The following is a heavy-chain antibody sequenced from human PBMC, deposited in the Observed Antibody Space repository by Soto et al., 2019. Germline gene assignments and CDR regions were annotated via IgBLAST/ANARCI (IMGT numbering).Heavy chain of an antibody. D-gene: IGHD2-8*01. CDR2: IYHSGTT. CDR3: ARLTGFFTIYPFDP. J-gene: IGHJ5*02. Sequence: SETLSLTCGVSGDSFSSVNWWSWFRQAPGKGLEWIGEIYHSGTTNYNPSLTGRVTMSVDKSKNQFSLNLTSVTAADTAVYYCARLTGFFTIYPFDPWGQGTLVTVSS. V-gene: IGHV4-4*02. CDR1: GDSFSSVNW.